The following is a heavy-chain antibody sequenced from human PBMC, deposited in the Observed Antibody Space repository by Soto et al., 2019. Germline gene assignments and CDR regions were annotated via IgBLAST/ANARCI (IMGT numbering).Heavy chain of an antibody. CDR1: GYTFTVYY. D-gene: IGHD1-26*01. CDR3: ARDLAKGGGSAGFDY. CDR2: INPKSGGT. V-gene: IGHV1-2*02. J-gene: IGHJ4*02. Sequence: QVQLVQSGAEVKKPGASVNVSCKASGYTFTVYYMHWVRQAPGQGLVWMGWINPKSGGTMYPQKFQGGVTMTWDTSISTAYMALTRLRSDDTAVYYCARDLAKGGGSAGFDYWGQGTLVTVSS.